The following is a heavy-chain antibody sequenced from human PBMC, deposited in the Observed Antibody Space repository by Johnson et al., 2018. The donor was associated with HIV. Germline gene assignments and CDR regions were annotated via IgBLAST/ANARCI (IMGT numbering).Heavy chain of an antibody. J-gene: IGHJ3*02. Sequence: QLVESGGGLVQPGRSLRLSCAASGFTFDDYAMHWVRQAPGKGLEWVSGISWNSGSICYAASVMGRFTISRDNAKNSLYLQMNSLRAEDTALYYCARQHNYDSSGQGGGLDIWGQGTMVTVSS. CDR2: ISWNSGSI. CDR1: GFTFDDYA. D-gene: IGHD3-22*01. V-gene: IGHV3-9*01. CDR3: ARQHNYDSSGQGGGLDI.